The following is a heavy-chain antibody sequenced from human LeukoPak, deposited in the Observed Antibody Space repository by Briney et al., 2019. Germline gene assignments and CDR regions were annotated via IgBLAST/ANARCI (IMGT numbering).Heavy chain of an antibody. V-gene: IGHV3-11*01. D-gene: IGHD6-13*01. CDR1: GFTFSDYY. CDR3: ARPPYSSSWIDY. J-gene: IGHJ4*02. CDR2: ISSGGSTI. Sequence: PGGSLRLSCAASGFTFSDYYMSWIRQAPGKGLEWVSHISSGGSTIYYADSVKGRFTISRDNAKNSLYLKMNSLRAEDTAVYYCARPPYSSSWIDYWGQGTLVTVSS.